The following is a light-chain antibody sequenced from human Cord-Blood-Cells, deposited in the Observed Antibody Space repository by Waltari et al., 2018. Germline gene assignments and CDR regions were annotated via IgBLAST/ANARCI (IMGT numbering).Light chain of an antibody. CDR2: GAS. Sequence: IVLTQSPGTLSLSPGERATLSCRASQSVSSSYLARYQQKPGQAPRLLIYGASSRATGIPDRFSGSGSGTDFTLTISRLEPEDFAVYYCQQYGSSRSITFGQGTRLEIK. J-gene: IGKJ5*01. CDR1: QSVSSSY. CDR3: QQYGSSRSIT. V-gene: IGKV3-20*01.